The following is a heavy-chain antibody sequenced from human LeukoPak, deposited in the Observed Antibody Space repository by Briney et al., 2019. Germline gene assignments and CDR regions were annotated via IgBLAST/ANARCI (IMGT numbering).Heavy chain of an antibody. V-gene: IGHV3-13*04. Sequence: GGSLILSCAASGFTFSSYDMHWVRQATGKGLEWVSAIGTAGDTYYPGSVKGRFTISRENAKNSLYLQMNSLRAGDTAVYYCARRMIAAGCMDVWGQGTTVTVSS. CDR1: GFTFSSYD. D-gene: IGHD6-25*01. CDR2: IGTAGDT. J-gene: IGHJ6*02. CDR3: ARRMIAAGCMDV.